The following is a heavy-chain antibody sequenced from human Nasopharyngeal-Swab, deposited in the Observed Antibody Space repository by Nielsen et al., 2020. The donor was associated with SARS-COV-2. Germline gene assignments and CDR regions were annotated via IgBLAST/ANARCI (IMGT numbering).Heavy chain of an antibody. CDR2: INPSGGST. D-gene: IGHD1-26*01. CDR3: ASEGATTGRADY. J-gene: IGHJ4*02. V-gene: IGHV1-46*01. CDR1: GYTFTSYY. Sequence: ASVKVSCKASGYTFTSYYMHWVRQAPGQGLEWVGIINPSGGSTSYAQKFQGRVTMTRDTSTSTVYMELSSLRSEDTAVYYCASEGATTGRADYWGQGTLVTVSS.